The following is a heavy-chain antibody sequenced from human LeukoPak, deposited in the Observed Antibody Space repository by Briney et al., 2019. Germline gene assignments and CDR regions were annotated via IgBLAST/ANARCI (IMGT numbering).Heavy chain of an antibody. J-gene: IGHJ4*02. D-gene: IGHD3-22*01. V-gene: IGHV3-21*01. CDR3: ARHRMYYYDSSGYYYDY. CDR2: ISTSSSYI. Sequence: GGSLRLSCAAYGFTFSSYSMNWVRQAPGKGLEWVSFISTSSSYIYYADSVKGRFTISRDNAKNSLYLQMNSLRAEDTAVYYCARHRMYYYDSSGYYYDYWGQGTLVTVSS. CDR1: GFTFSSYS.